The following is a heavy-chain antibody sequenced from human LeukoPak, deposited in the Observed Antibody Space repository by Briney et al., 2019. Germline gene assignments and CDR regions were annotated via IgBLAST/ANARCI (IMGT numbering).Heavy chain of an antibody. CDR2: IHHSGST. D-gene: IGHD5-18*01. V-gene: IGHV4-4*02. CDR3: ARDLYDRGYSYGYPVD. J-gene: IGHJ4*02. Sequence: PSETLSLTCAVSGGSISSDNWWGWVRQTPGKGLEWIAEIHHSGSTNYNPSLKSRVTISVDTSKNQFSLKLSSVTAADTAVYYCARDLYDRGYSYGYPVDWGQGTLVTVSS. CDR1: GGSISSDNW.